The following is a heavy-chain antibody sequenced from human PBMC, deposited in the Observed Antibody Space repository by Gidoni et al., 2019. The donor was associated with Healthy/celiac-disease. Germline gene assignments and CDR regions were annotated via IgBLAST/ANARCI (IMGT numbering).Heavy chain of an antibody. D-gene: IGHD3-22*01. CDR3: ARVHSSGYYVRGYYGMDV. Sequence: QVQLQQWGAGLLKPSETLSLTCAVYGGSFIGYYWSWIRQPPGKGLEWIGEINHSGSTNYNPSIKSRVTISVDTSKNQFSLKLSSVTAADTAVYYCARVHSSGYYVRGYYGMDVWGQGTTVTVSS. J-gene: IGHJ6*02. CDR1: GGSFIGYY. CDR2: INHSGST. V-gene: IGHV4-34*01.